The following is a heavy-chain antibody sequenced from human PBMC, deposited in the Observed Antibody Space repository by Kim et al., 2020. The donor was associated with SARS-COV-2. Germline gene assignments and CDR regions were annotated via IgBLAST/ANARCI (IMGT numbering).Heavy chain of an antibody. CDR3: ARGRLAVAGRVYYYYYGMDV. J-gene: IGHJ6*02. V-gene: IGHV4-34*01. Sequence: RVTISVDTSKNQFSLKLSSVTAADTAVYYCARGRLAVAGRVYYYYYGMDVWGQGTTVTVSS. D-gene: IGHD6-19*01.